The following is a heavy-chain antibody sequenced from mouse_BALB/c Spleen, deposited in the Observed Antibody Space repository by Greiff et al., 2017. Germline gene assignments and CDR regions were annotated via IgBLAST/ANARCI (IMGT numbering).Heavy chain of an antibody. V-gene: IGHV2-9-2*01. J-gene: IGHJ4*01. CDR3: VRDVAMDY. CDR1: GFSLTSYD. Sequence: VMLVESGPGLVAPSQSLSITCTVSGFSLTSYDISWIRQPPGKGLEWLGVIWTGGGTNYNSAFMSRLSISKDNSKSQVFLKMNSLQTDDTAIYYCVRDVAMDYWGQGTSVTVSS. CDR2: IWTGGGT.